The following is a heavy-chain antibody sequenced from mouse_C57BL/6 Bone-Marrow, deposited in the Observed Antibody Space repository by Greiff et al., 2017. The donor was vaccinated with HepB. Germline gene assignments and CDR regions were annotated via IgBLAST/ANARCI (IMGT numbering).Heavy chain of an antibody. Sequence: EVMLVESGGDLVKPGGSLKLSCAASGFTFSSYGMSWVRQTPDKRLEWVATISSGGSYTYYPDSVKGRFTISRDNAKNTLYLQMSSLKSEDTAMYYCARHDPSLREGYWGQGTTLTVSS. CDR1: GFTFSSYG. CDR2: ISSGGSYT. J-gene: IGHJ2*01. CDR3: ARHDPSLREGY. V-gene: IGHV5-6*01. D-gene: IGHD1-1*01.